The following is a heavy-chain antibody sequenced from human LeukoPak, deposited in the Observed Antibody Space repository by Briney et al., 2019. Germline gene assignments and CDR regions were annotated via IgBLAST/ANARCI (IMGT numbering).Heavy chain of an antibody. V-gene: IGHV3-33*01. J-gene: IGHJ6*02. D-gene: IGHD1-1*01. CDR2: IWYDGSNK. Sequence: GRSLRLSCAASGFTFSSYGIHWVRQAPGRGLEWVAVIWYDGSNKYYADSVKGRFTISRDNSKNTLYLQMNSLRDEDTAVYYCARDPGRLDRGNDYYYGMDVWGQGTTVTVSS. CDR1: GFTFSSYG. CDR3: ARDPGRLDRGNDYYYGMDV.